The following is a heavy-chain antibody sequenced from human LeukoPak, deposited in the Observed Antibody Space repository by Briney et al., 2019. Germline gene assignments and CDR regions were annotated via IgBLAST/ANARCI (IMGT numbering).Heavy chain of an antibody. CDR3: ATQLHSSWFPNWFDP. J-gene: IGHJ5*02. Sequence: ASVKVSCKVSGYTLTELSMHWVRQAPGKGLERVGGFDPEDGETIYEQKFQGRVTMTEDTSTDTAYMELSSMRSEDTAVYYCATQLHSSWFPNWFDPWGQGTLVTVSS. CDR1: GYTLTELS. D-gene: IGHD6-13*01. V-gene: IGHV1-24*01. CDR2: FDPEDGET.